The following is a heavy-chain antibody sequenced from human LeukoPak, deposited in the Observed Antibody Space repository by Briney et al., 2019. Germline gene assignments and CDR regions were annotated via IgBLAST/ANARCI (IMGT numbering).Heavy chain of an antibody. CDR3: ASGRGVVVPAAIRFYYYYYMDV. Sequence: SETLSLTCTVSGGSISSYYWSWIRQPPGKGLEWIGEINHSGSTNYNPSLKSRVTISVDTSKNQFSLKLSSVTAADTAVYYCASGRGVVVPAAIRFYYYYYMDVWGKGTTVTVSS. D-gene: IGHD2-2*02. V-gene: IGHV4-34*01. CDR2: INHSGST. J-gene: IGHJ6*03. CDR1: GGSISSYY.